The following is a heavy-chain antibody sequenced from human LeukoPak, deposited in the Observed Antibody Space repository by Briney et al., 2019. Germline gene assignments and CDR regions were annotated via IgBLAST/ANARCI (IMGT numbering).Heavy chain of an antibody. CDR1: GYTFTGYY. J-gene: IGHJ4*02. CDR2: INPNSGGT. V-gene: IGHV1-2*02. D-gene: IGHD1-26*01. Sequence: ASVKVSCKASGYTFTGYYMHWVRQAPGQGLEWMGWINPNSGGTNYAQKFQGRVTMTEDTSTDTAYMELSSLRSEDTAVYYCATTGSGSYFPFDYWGQGTLVTVSS. CDR3: ATTGSGSYFPFDY.